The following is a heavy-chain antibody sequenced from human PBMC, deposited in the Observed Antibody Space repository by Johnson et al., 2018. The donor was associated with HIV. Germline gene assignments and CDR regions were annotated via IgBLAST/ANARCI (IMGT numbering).Heavy chain of an antibody. V-gene: IGHV3-33*01. Sequence: QVQLVESGGGVVQPGRSLRLSCAASGFTFSTYGMHWVRQAPGKGLEWVAVIWYDGRSKYYAESVKGRFTISRDNFKNTLYLQMNSLRAGDTAVYYCARGAPDSDAFDIWGQGTMVTVSS. CDR1: GFTFSTYG. CDR2: IWYDGRSK. D-gene: IGHD3-22*01. CDR3: ARGAPDSDAFDI. J-gene: IGHJ3*02.